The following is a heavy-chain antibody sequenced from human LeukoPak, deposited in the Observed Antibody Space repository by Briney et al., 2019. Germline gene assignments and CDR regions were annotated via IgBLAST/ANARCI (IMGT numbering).Heavy chain of an antibody. J-gene: IGHJ4*02. V-gene: IGHV1-69*06. CDR3: ACRPRGDSSGYY. Sequence: SVKVSCKASGYTFTSYYMHWVRQAPGQGLEWMGGIIPIFGTANYAQKFQGRVTITADKSTSTAYMELSSLRSEDTAVYYCACRPRGDSSGYYWGQGTLVTVSS. CDR2: IIPIFGTA. D-gene: IGHD3-22*01. CDR1: GYTFTSYY.